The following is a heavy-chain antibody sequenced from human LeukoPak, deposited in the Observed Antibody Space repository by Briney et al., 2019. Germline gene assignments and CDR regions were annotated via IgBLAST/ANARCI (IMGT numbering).Heavy chain of an antibody. Sequence: SETLSLTCTVSGGSISSNSYYWGWIRQPPGKGLEWIGSIHYSGSTYYNPSLKSRVTISVDTSKNHFSLKLSSVTAADTAVYYCARHRYYYRSGSYYGAPYYMDVWGKGTTVTISS. V-gene: IGHV4-39*01. CDR1: GGSISSNSYY. D-gene: IGHD3-10*01. CDR2: IHYSGST. CDR3: ARHRYYYRSGSYYGAPYYMDV. J-gene: IGHJ6*03.